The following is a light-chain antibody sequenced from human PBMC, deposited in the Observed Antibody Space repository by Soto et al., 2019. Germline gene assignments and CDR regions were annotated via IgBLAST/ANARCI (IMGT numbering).Light chain of an antibody. CDR3: QQYNTWPRT. V-gene: IGKV3-15*01. CDR1: QSVSSN. Sequence: EIVMTQSPATLSVSPGERATLSCRASQSVSSNLAWYQQKPGQAPRLLISGASTRATGIPARFSGSGSGTEFTLTITSLQSEDFAVYYCQQYNTWPRTFGQGTRWIS. CDR2: GAS. J-gene: IGKJ1*01.